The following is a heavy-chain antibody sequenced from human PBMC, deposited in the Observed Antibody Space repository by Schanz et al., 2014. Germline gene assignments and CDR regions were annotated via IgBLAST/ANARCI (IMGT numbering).Heavy chain of an antibody. CDR3: ATAEDASGSYGLPACGV. J-gene: IGHJ6*02. CDR2: LDLEDGEI. D-gene: IGHD3-10*01. Sequence: QVQLVQSGGEVKKPGASVKVSCKASGYTFRHYGISWLRQAPGKGLEWMGGLDLEDGEIVYAEQLKGRVTMTEDTSTDTAYMELSSLRSHSTAVYYCATAEDASGSYGLPACGVWGQGTTVIVSS. CDR1: GYTFRHYG. V-gene: IGHV1-24*01.